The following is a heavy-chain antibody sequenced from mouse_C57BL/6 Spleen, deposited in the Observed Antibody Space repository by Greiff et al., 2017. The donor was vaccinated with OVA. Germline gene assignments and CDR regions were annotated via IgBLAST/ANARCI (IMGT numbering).Heavy chain of an antibody. J-gene: IGHJ2*01. Sequence: QVHVKQPGAELVMPGASVKLSCKASGYTFTSYWMHWVKQRPGQGLEWIGEIDPSDSYTNYNQKFKGKSTLTVDKSSSTAYMQLSSLTSEDSAVYYCARRANWDYFDYWGQGTTLTVSS. CDR1: GYTFTSYW. CDR3: ARRANWDYFDY. CDR2: IDPSDSYT. D-gene: IGHD4-1*01. V-gene: IGHV1-69*01.